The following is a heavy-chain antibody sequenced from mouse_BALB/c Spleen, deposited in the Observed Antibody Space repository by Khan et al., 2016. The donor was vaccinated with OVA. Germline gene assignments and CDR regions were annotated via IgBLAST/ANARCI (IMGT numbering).Heavy chain of an antibody. Sequence: EVQLQESGPGLLKPSQSLSLTCTVTGYSITSDYAWNWIRQFPGNNLEWMAYISYSGSTTYSPSLRSRISITRDTSKNQFFLQLNSVTTEDTATYYCGSGRLLLRYPDYFDYWGQGTTLTVSS. J-gene: IGHJ2*01. CDR3: GSGRLLLRYPDYFDY. CDR2: ISYSGST. D-gene: IGHD1-1*01. V-gene: IGHV3-2*02. CDR1: GYSITSDYA.